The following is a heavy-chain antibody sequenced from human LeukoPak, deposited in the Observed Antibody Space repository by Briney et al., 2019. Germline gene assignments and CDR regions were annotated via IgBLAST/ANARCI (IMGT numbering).Heavy chain of an antibody. CDR2: ISRSSTYT. CDR3: ARDTDITIGCMDV. D-gene: IGHD3-10*01. Sequence: GGSLILSCAASGFSFSDYYMTWIRQAPGKGLEWVSHISRSSTYTNYADSVKGRVTISRDNAKNSLYLQMNSLRAEDTAVYYCARDTDITIGCMDVWGQGTTVTVSS. J-gene: IGHJ6*02. V-gene: IGHV3-11*05. CDR1: GFSFSDYY.